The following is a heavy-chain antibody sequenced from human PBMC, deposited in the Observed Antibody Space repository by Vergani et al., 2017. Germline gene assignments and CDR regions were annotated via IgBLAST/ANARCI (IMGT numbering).Heavy chain of an antibody. D-gene: IGHD4-17*01. CDR2: ISYDGSNK. Sequence: QVQLVESGGGVVQPGRSLRLSCAASGFTFSSYGMHWVRQAPGKGLEWVAVISYDGSNKYYADSVKGRFTISRDNSKNTLYLQMNSLRAEDTAVYYCAKDIDYGDYGGLDYWGQGTLVTVSS. V-gene: IGHV3-30*18. CDR3: AKDIDYGDYGGLDY. J-gene: IGHJ4*02. CDR1: GFTFSSYG.